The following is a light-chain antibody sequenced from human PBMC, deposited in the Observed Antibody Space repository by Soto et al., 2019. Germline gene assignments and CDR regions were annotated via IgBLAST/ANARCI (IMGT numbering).Light chain of an antibody. J-gene: IGLJ2*01. CDR2: EGS. CDR1: SSDVGSYKF. Sequence: QSVLTQPASVSGSPGQSITISCTGTSSDVGSYKFVSGYQQHPGKAPKLMIYEGSKRPSGVANRFSGSKSGNTASLTISELQAEDEADYYCGSHAGSSTLVFRGGTKLTVL. V-gene: IGLV2-23*01. CDR3: GSHAGSSTLV.